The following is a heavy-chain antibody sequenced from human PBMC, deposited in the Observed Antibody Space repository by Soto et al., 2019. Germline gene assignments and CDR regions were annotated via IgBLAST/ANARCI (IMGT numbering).Heavy chain of an antibody. CDR3: ARRLRFLEWLSLDY. V-gene: IGHV1-69*13. CDR1: GYTFTTYY. CDR2: IIPIFGTA. Sequence: SVKVSCKASGYTFTTYYMHWVRQAPGQGLEWMGGIIPIFGTANYAQKFQGRVTITADESTSTAYMELSSLRSEDTAVYYCARRLRFLEWLSLDYWGQGTLVTVSS. D-gene: IGHD3-3*01. J-gene: IGHJ4*02.